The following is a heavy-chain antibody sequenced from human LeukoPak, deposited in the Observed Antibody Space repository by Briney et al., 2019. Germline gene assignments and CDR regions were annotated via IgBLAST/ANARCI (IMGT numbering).Heavy chain of an antibody. V-gene: IGHV3-33*01. CDR1: GFTFSSYG. CDR3: ARDRGCSGGSCYSYYYYYGMDV. D-gene: IGHD2-15*01. CDR2: MWYDGSNK. Sequence: GGSLRLSCAASGFTFSSYGMHWVRQAPGKGLEWVAVMWYDGSNKYYADSVKGRFTISRDNSKNTLYLQMNSLRAEDTAVYYCARDRGCSGGSCYSYYYYYGMDVWGQGTTVTVSS. J-gene: IGHJ6*02.